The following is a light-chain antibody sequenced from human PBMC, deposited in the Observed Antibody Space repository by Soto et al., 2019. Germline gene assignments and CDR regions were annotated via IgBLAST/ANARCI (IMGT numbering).Light chain of an antibody. Sequence: QSVLTQPPSVSGAPGQRVTISCTGSSSNIGAGFHVHWYQQLPGTAPKLLIYGNNNRPSGVPDRFSGSKSGTSASLAITGLQAEDEADYYCQSYDSSLSGVLLGGGTKVTVL. CDR1: SSNIGAGFH. V-gene: IGLV1-40*01. CDR3: QSYDSSLSGVL. J-gene: IGLJ2*01. CDR2: GNN.